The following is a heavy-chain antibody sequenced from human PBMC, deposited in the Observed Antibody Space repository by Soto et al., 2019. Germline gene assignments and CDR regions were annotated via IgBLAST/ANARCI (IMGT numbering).Heavy chain of an antibody. V-gene: IGHV4-38-2*01. J-gene: IGHJ6*02. Sequence: SETLSITGEVSVYSITSGFYWGWIRQPPGKGLECIGSIYHGGSTSYNPSLKSRVTLSLDKFKNHFSLNLTSVTAADTAVYYCARLSFSYGVDVWGQGTTVTVSS. CDR3: ARLSFSYGVDV. CDR2: IYHGGST. CDR1: VYSITSGFY.